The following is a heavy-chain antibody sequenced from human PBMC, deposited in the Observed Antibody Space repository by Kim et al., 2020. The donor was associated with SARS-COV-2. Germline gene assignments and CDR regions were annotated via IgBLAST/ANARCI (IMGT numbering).Heavy chain of an antibody. J-gene: IGHJ5*02. CDR1: GYSISSGYY. Sequence: SETLSLTCTVSGYSISSGYYWGWIRQPPGKGLEWIGSIYHSGSTYYNPSLKSRVTISVDTSKNQFSLKLSSVTAADTAVYYCARETGRHTMVRGVHGWFDPWGQGTLVTVSS. V-gene: IGHV4-38-2*02. CDR2: IYHSGST. D-gene: IGHD3-10*01. CDR3: ARETGRHTMVRGVHGWFDP.